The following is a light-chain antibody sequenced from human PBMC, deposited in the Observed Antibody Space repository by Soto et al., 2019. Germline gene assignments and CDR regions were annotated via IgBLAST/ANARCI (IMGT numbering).Light chain of an antibody. V-gene: IGKV3-15*01. J-gene: IGKJ1*01. CDR2: GAS. CDR3: QQYNNWPAT. Sequence: EIVMTQSPATLSVSPGERATLSCRASQSVSSDLAWYQQKPGQAPRLLIYGASTRATDIPATFSGSGSGTEFTLTISSLQSEDFAVYYCQQYNNWPATFGQGTKVDI. CDR1: QSVSSD.